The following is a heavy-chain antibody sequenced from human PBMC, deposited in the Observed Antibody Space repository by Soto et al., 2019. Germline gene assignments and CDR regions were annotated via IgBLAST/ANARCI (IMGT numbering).Heavy chain of an antibody. J-gene: IGHJ3*02. D-gene: IGHD3-10*01. Sequence: GSLRLSCAGSGFTFSSYSMNWVRQAPGKGLEWIGEINHSGSTNYNPSLKSRVTITVDTSKNQYSLKLSSVTAADTAVYYCARASRLLLWFGDDAFDIWGQGTMVTVSS. CDR1: GFTFSSYS. V-gene: IGHV4-34*01. CDR3: ARASRLLLWFGDDAFDI. CDR2: INHSGST.